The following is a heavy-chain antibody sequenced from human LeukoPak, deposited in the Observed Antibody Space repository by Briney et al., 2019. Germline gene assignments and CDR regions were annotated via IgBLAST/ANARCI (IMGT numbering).Heavy chain of an antibody. J-gene: IGHJ4*02. CDR1: GYTFTGYY. Sequence: ASVKVSCKASGYTFTGYYMHWVRQAPGQGLGWMGWINPNSGGTNYAQKFQGRVTMTRDTSISTAYMELSRLRSDDTAVYYCARDRTTFGVVIIGLFDYWGQGTLVTVSS. CDR3: ARDRTTFGVVIIGLFDY. D-gene: IGHD3-3*01. CDR2: INPNSGGT. V-gene: IGHV1-2*02.